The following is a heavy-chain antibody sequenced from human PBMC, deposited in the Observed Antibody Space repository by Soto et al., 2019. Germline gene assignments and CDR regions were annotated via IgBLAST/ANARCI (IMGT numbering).Heavy chain of an antibody. CDR1: GFTFSSYG. V-gene: IGHV3-30*18. CDR3: AKDLGHGGRGAFDI. J-gene: IGHJ3*02. Sequence: QVQLVESGGGVVQPGRSLRLSCAASGFTFSSYGMHWVRQSPGKGLEWVALISYDGSNNYYADSVKGRFTNSRDNPKNPLYMQMNSLRTEDTAVYFCAKDLGHGGRGAFDIWGQGTMVTVSS. D-gene: IGHD7-27*01. CDR2: ISYDGSNN.